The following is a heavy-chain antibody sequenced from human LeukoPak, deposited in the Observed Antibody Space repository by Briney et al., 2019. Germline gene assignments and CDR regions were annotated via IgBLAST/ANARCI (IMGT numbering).Heavy chain of an antibody. CDR1: RFTFTSYW. D-gene: IGHD3-9*01. J-gene: IGHJ4*02. Sequence: GGSLRLSCAASRFTFTSYWMNWVRQAPGKGLMWVARLNNDGTITSYADSVKGRFTISRDNAKNTVYLQMNSLRAEDTALYYCAKAAYYDILTGYYTYWGQGTLVTVSS. V-gene: IGHV3-74*01. CDR2: LNNDGTIT. CDR3: AKAAYYDILTGYYTY.